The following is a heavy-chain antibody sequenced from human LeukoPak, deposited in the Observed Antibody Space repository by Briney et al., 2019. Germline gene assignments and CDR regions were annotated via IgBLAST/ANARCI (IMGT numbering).Heavy chain of an antibody. CDR3: ARQTTFDY. CDR1: GGSFSGYY. D-gene: IGHD4-17*01. J-gene: IGHJ4*02. Sequence: PSETLSLTCAVYGGSFSGYYWSWIRQPPGKGLEWIGEINHSGSTNYNPSLKSRVTISVDTSKNQFSLKLSSVTAADTAVYYCARQTTFDYWGQGNLVTVSS. V-gene: IGHV4-34*01. CDR2: INHSGST.